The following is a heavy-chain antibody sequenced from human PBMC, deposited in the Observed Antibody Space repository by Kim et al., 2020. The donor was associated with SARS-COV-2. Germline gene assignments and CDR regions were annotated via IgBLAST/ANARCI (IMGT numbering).Heavy chain of an antibody. Sequence: ASVKVSCKASGYTFTSYYMHWVRQAPGQGLEWMGIINPSGGSTSYAQKFHGRVTMTRDTSTSTVYMELSSLRSEDTAVYYCARGVGWGYNWNYLSPFSRVDYWGQGTLVTVSS. D-gene: IGHD1-7*01. J-gene: IGHJ4*02. CDR3: ARGVGWGYNWNYLSPFSRVDY. CDR2: INPSGGST. V-gene: IGHV1-46*01. CDR1: GYTFTSYY.